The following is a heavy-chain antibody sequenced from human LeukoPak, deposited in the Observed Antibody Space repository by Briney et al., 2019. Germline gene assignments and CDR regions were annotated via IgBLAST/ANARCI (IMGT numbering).Heavy chain of an antibody. V-gene: IGHV1-3*01. CDR1: GYRFTSYV. CDR3: ARALAAAPARPAEYFQH. J-gene: IGHJ1*01. Sequence: ASVKVSCKASGYRFTSYVMHWVRQAPGQRREWVGWINACNGKKKHSQKLQGRVNITRDTSASTAYMELRRLRSEHTAVYYCARALAAAPARPAEYFQHWGQGTLVTVSS. D-gene: IGHD6-25*01. CDR2: INACNGKK.